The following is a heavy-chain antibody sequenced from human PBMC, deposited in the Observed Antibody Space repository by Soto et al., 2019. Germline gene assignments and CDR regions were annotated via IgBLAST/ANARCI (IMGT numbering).Heavy chain of an antibody. Sequence: VQLVESGGGVVQPGRSLRLSCAASGFTFSSYGMHWVRQAPGKGLEWVAVISYDGSNKYYADSVKGRFTISRDNSKNTLYLQMNSLRAEDTAVYYCAKDAAIAAAGTGFDYWGQGTLVTVSS. CDR3: AKDAAIAAAGTGFDY. V-gene: IGHV3-30*18. CDR2: ISYDGSNK. D-gene: IGHD6-13*01. J-gene: IGHJ4*02. CDR1: GFTFSSYG.